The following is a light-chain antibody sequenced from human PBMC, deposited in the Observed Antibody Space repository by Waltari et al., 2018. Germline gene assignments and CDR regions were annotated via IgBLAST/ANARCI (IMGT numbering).Light chain of an antibody. CDR2: GAS. J-gene: IGKJ1*01. CDR3: QQYGSSPST. Sequence: EIVLTQSPGTLSLSLGERATLSCRASQSVSSSYLAWYQQKPGQAPRLLIYGASSRATGIPDRFSGSGSGTDFTLTISRLEPEDFAVYYCQQYGSSPSTFGQGTKVEIK. V-gene: IGKV3-20*01. CDR1: QSVSSSY.